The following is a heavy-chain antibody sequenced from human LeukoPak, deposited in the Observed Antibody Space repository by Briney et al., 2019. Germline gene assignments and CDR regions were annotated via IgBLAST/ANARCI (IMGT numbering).Heavy chain of an antibody. V-gene: IGHV4-59*04. D-gene: IGHD4-23*01. Sequence: PSETLSLSCTVSGGSITNYYWNWIRQPPGKGLEWIGTISDSGNTYYNPSLRSRVTISEDTSKNQFSLKLTSVTAADTAVYYCARQGDGGRAYDHWGQGNMVTVSS. J-gene: IGHJ4*02. CDR3: ARQGDGGRAYDH. CDR1: GGSITNYY. CDR2: ISDSGNT.